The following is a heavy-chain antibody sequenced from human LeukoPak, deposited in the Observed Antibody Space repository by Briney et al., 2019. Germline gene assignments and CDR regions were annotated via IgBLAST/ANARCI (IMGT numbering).Heavy chain of an antibody. Sequence: GASVKVSCKASGYTFTRYAISWVRQAPGQGLEWMGIINPSGGSTNYAQKFQGRVTMTRDTSTSTVYMELSSLRSEDTAVYYCARAQDGNSQGAFDIWGQGTMVTVSS. J-gene: IGHJ3*02. CDR1: GYTFTRYA. V-gene: IGHV1-46*01. CDR3: ARAQDGNSQGAFDI. CDR2: INPSGGST. D-gene: IGHD4-23*01.